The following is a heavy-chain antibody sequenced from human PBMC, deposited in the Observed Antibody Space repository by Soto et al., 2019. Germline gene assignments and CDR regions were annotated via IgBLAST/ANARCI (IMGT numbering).Heavy chain of an antibody. CDR2: INAGNGNT. J-gene: IGHJ6*02. CDR3: ARMGLLGPLVGYYYGMDV. D-gene: IGHD2-15*01. V-gene: IGHV1-3*01. CDR1: GYTFTSYA. Sequence: GASVKVSCKASGYTFTSYAMHWVRQAPGQRLEWMGWINAGNGNTKYSQKFQGRVTITRDTSASTAYMELSSLRSEDTAVYYCARMGLLGPLVGYYYGMDVWGQGTTVTVSS.